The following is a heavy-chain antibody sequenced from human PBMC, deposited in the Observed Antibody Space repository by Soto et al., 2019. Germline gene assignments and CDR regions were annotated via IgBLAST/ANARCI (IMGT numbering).Heavy chain of an antibody. V-gene: IGHV1-69*13. CDR2: IIPIFGTA. CDR3: AREYFRVSGPRAGAFDI. J-gene: IGHJ3*02. Sequence: SVKVSCKASGGTFSSYAISWVRQAPGQGLEWMGGIIPIFGTANYAQKFQGRVTITADESTSTAYMELSSLRSEDTAVYYCAREYFRVSGPRAGAFDIWGQGTMVTVSS. CDR1: GGTFSSYA. D-gene: IGHD2-8*01.